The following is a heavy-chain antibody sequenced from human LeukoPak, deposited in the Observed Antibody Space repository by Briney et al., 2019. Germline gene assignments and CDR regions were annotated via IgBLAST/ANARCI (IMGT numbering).Heavy chain of an antibody. D-gene: IGHD1-20*01. CDR1: GFTFSSYG. V-gene: IGHV3-23*01. J-gene: IGHJ4*02. CDR3: ARDLPYNWNDVAGFFDY. CDR2: ISGSGGST. Sequence: GGSLRLSCAASGFTFSSYGMSWVRQAPGKGLEWVSAISGSGGSTYYADSVKGRFTISRDNAKNTLYLQMNSLRAEDTAVYYCARDLPYNWNDVAGFFDYWGQGTLVTVSS.